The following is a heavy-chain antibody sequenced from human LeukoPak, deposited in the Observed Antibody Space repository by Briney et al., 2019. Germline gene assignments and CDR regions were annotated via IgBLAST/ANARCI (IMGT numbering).Heavy chain of an antibody. Sequence: SQTLSLTCAISGDTVSSNSAAWNWIRQSPSRGLEWLGRTYFRSKWYNDYAESVRGRISINPDTSKNQFSLQLNSVNPEDTAVYYCANFYLDNWSQGSLVTVSS. V-gene: IGHV6-1*01. CDR1: GDTVSSNSAA. CDR2: TYFRSKWYN. D-gene: IGHD2/OR15-2a*01. J-gene: IGHJ4*02. CDR3: ANFYLDN.